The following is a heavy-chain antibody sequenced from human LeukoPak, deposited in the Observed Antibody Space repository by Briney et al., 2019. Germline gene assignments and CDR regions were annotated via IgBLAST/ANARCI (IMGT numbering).Heavy chain of an antibody. CDR1: GFTFSNYW. D-gene: IGHD3-10*01. CDR2: LNQDGSEK. V-gene: IGHV3-7*04. Sequence: GGSLRLSCAASGFTFSNYWMSWVRQAPGKGLEWVANLNQDGSEKYSVDSVKGRFTISRDNAKNSLYLQMNSLRAEDTAVYYCARAYYFDSRNYYNPTSSFDYWGQGTLVTVSS. J-gene: IGHJ4*02. CDR3: ARAYYFDSRNYYNPTSSFDY.